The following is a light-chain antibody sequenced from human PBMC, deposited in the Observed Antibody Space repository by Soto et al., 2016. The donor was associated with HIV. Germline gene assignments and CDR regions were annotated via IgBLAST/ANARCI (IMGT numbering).Light chain of an antibody. CDR1: KLGDKX. V-gene: IGLV3-1*01. CDR3: QAWDSGTAV. J-gene: IGLJ2*01. Sequence: SYELTQSPSVSVSPGQTASITCSGNKLGDKXACWYQQKPGQSPVLVIYQDDKRPSGIPERFSGSNSGNTATLTISGTQTMDEADYYCQAWDSGTAVFGGGTKLTVL. CDR2: QDD.